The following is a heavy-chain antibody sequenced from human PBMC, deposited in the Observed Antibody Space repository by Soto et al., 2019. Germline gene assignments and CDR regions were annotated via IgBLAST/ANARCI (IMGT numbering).Heavy chain of an antibody. CDR3: AMTVTTLYTWFDP. Sequence: QVQLQESGPGLVKPSETLSLTCTVSGGSIRGYYWSWIRQSPEKGLEWIGPVYYSGSTKYNPSLQSRVTISVETARNQFSLNLRSVTAADTAVYYCAMTVTTLYTWFDPWGKGILVTVS. CDR2: VYYSGST. CDR1: GGSIRGYY. V-gene: IGHV4-59*08. D-gene: IGHD4-4*01. J-gene: IGHJ5*02.